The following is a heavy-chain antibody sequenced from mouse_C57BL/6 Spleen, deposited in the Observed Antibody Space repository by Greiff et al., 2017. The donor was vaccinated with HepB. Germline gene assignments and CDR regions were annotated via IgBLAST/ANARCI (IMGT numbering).Heavy chain of an antibody. Sequence: QVHVKQSGAELAKPGASVKLSCKASGYTFTSYWMHWVKQRPGQGLEWIGYINPSSGYTKYNQKFKDKATLTADKSSSTAYMQLSSLTYEDSAVYYCAASYSNYFDYWGQGTTLTVSS. CDR3: AASYSNYFDY. CDR1: GYTFTSYW. J-gene: IGHJ2*01. V-gene: IGHV1-7*01. D-gene: IGHD6-1*01. CDR2: INPSSGYT.